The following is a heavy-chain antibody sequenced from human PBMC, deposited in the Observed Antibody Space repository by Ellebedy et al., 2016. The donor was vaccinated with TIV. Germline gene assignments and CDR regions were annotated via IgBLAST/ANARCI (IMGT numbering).Heavy chain of an antibody. J-gene: IGHJ4*02. D-gene: IGHD2-2*02. CDR2: IKQDGSET. V-gene: IGHV3-7*01. CDR3: ARSPYTGYSDLGFDY. Sequence: GESLKISCAASRFTFSNYWMSWVRQAPGKGLEWVANIKQDGSETYYVDSVKGRFTISRDNAKNSLYLQMNSLRADDTAVNYCARSPYTGYSDLGFDYWGQGSLVTVSS. CDR1: RFTFSNYW.